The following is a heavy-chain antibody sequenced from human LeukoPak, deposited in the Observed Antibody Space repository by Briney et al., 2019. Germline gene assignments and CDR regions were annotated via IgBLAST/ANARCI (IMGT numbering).Heavy chain of an antibody. CDR1: GYSFTTYW. CDR3: ARQFRDSSGYYSYYFDY. D-gene: IGHD3-22*01. CDR2: IYPGDSDT. V-gene: IGHV5-51*01. J-gene: IGHJ4*02. Sequence: GESLKISCKGSGYSFTTYWIGWVRQMPGRGLERMGIIYPGDSDTRYSPSFQGQVTISADKSISTAYLQWSSLRASDPAIYYCARQFRDSSGYYSYYFDYWGQGTLVTVSS.